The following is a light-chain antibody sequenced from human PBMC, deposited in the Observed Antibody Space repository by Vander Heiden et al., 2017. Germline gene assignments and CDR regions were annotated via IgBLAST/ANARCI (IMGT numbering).Light chain of an antibody. Sequence: FPQSPCTLSLSPGERATLSCRASQSVSSSYLAWYQQKPGQAPRLLIYGASSRATGIPDRFSGSGSGTDFTLTISRLEPEDFAVYYCQQYGSSPPYTFGQGTKLEIK. J-gene: IGKJ2*01. CDR3: QQYGSSPPYT. CDR1: QSVSSSY. CDR2: GAS. V-gene: IGKV3-20*01.